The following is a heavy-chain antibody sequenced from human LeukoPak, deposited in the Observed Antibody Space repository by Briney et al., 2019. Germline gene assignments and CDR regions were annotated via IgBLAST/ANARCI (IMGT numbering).Heavy chain of an antibody. J-gene: IGHJ5*02. CDR3: ARGYDIDP. CDR1: GYTFSTYE. CDR2: MNLNSGNT. V-gene: IGHV1-8*01. D-gene: IGHD3-9*01. Sequence: GASVKVSCKASGYTFSTYEINWVRQATGQGLEWVGWMNLNSGNTGYAQKFQGRVTMTRNTSINTAYMELSNLRSEDTAVYYCARGYDIDPWGQGTQVTVSS.